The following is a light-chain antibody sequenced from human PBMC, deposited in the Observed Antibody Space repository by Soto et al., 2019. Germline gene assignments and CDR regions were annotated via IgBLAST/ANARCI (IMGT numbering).Light chain of an antibody. CDR3: QQYDNYPLT. CDR1: QYITTY. Sequence: DIPMTQSPSSLSASVGDRVTITCRASQYITTYLNWYQHKPGTAPKLLIYGASSLQSGVPSRFSGNGSGTDFTLTISNLQPDDFATYYCQQYDNYPLTFGGGTKVEI. CDR2: GAS. J-gene: IGKJ4*01. V-gene: IGKV1-39*01.